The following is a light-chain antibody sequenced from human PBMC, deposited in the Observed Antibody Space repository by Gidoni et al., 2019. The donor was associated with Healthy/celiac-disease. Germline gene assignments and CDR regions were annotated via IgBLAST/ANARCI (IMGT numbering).Light chain of an antibody. CDR3: QQYNNWPGA. V-gene: IGKV3-15*01. CDR1: QSVSSN. J-gene: IGKJ1*01. Sequence: EIVMPHSPPPLSVSPGERATLSCRASQSVSSNLVWYQQKPGQAPRLLIYGASTRATGIPARFSGSGSGTEFTLTISSLQSEDFAVYYCQQYNNWPGAFGQGTKVEIK. CDR2: GAS.